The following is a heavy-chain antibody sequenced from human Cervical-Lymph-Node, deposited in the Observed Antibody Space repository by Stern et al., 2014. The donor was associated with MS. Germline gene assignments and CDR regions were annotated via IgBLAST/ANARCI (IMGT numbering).Heavy chain of an antibody. Sequence: EVQLVESGGGLVQPGGSLRLSCAASGFTFSDHYMDWVRQAPGKGLEWLGRSTNEANDYTTAYAASVKGRFTVSRDESKNSLHLQMNSLKTEDTAIYYCVRGKNSFDYWGQGTLVTVSS. CDR2: STNEANDYTT. J-gene: IGHJ4*02. V-gene: IGHV3-72*01. CDR1: GFTFSDHY. CDR3: VRGKNSFDY. D-gene: IGHD1-7*01.